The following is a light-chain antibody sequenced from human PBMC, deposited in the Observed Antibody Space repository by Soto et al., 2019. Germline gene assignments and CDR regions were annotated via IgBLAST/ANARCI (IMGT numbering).Light chain of an antibody. V-gene: IGKV2D-29*02. CDR2: EVS. CDR1: QSLLHITGETF. CDR3: MQSTQLPPT. Sequence: DVVITQTPLSLSVAPGQPASISCKSSQSLLHITGETFLFWYLQKPGQSPQLXINEVSTRVSGVPDRFSGSGSGTDLKLEISRVETDDVGIYYCMQSTQLPPTFGQGTRLEIK. J-gene: IGKJ5*01.